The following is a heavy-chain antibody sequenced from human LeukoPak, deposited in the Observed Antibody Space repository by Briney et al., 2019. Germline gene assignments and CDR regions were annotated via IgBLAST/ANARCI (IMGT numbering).Heavy chain of an antibody. CDR3: AKGGGYEAQYYYYYLDV. V-gene: IGHV3-66*01. CDR1: GFTVSSNY. D-gene: IGHD5-12*01. J-gene: IGHJ6*03. Sequence: GGSLRLSCASSGFTVSSNYMSWVRQAPGKGLEWVSVIYSGDTPYYADSVKGRFTISRDNSKNTLYLQMKSLRAEDTAVYYCAKGGGYEAQYYYYYLDVWGKGTTVTISS. CDR2: IYSGDTP.